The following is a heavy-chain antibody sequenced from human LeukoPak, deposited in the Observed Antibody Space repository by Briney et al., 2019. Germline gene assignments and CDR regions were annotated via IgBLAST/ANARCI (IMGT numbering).Heavy chain of an antibody. CDR1: RFTFSGSA. D-gene: IGHD5-24*01. CDR2: ISGLGDST. V-gene: IGHV3-23*01. Sequence: GGSLRLSCAASRFTFSGSAMSWVRQAAGKGLEWVSPISGLGDSTDYADSVKGRFSISRDNSKNTLYLQMNSLRAEDTAIYFFAKVPAGYNPVYWGQGTLVTVSS. J-gene: IGHJ4*02. CDR3: AKVPAGYNPVY.